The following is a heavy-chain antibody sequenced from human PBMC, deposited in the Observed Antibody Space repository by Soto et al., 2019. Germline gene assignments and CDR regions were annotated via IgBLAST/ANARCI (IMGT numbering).Heavy chain of an antibody. CDR1: GGTFGSYA. CDR2: IIPIFGTA. J-gene: IGHJ2*01. Sequence: SVKVSCKASGGTFGSYAISWVRQAPGQGLEWMGGIIPIFGTANYAQKFQGRVTITADESTSTAYMELSSLRSEDTAVYYCARGQYYYDSSGYSPWYFDLWGRGTLVTVSS. D-gene: IGHD3-22*01. V-gene: IGHV1-69*13. CDR3: ARGQYYYDSSGYSPWYFDL.